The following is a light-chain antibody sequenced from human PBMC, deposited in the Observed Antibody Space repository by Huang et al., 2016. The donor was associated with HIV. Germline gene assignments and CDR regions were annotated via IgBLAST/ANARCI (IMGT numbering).Light chain of an antibody. CDR1: QDISSY. V-gene: IGKV1-12*01. Sequence: DIQMTQSPSSVSASVGERVTITCRASQDISSYVAWYQQKPGKAPKRLIYATSTLQSVVPSRFSGSSSGTEFTLTISSLQPEDFTTYYCQQTDRFSITFGQGTRLEIK. CDR3: QQTDRFSIT. J-gene: IGKJ5*01. CDR2: ATS.